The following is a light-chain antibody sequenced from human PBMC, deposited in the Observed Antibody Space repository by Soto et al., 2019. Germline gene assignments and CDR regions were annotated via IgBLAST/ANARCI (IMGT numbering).Light chain of an antibody. CDR3: QDYNSYPVS. CDR2: DAS. V-gene: IGKV1-5*01. Sequence: DIQVTPAPATLSAFVGDRVTISCRARQSIGTWLAWYQQKPGKAPKLLIYDASTLESGVPSRFSGSGSGTEFTLTISSLQPEDVATYYCQDYNSYPVSFGQGTRLEN. J-gene: IGKJ5*01. CDR1: QSIGTW.